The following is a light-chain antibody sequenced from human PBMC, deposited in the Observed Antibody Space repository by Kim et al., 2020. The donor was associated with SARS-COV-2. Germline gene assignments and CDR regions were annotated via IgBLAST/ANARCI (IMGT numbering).Light chain of an antibody. CDR2: GTS. J-gene: IGKJ1*01. V-gene: IGKV3-20*01. CDR3: QQYDTSPWT. CDR1: QSVNSRY. Sequence: SPGERATLSCRASQSVNSRYLAWYQQKPGQAPRLLIYGTSSRATGIPDRFSGSGSGTDFTLTISRLEPEDFAVYYCQQYDTSPWTFGQGTKVEIK.